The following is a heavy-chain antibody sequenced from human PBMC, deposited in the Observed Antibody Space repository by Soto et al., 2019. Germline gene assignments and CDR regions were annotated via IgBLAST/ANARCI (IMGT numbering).Heavy chain of an antibody. J-gene: IGHJ4*02. CDR3: AKSGYGLQHLDY. D-gene: IGHD5-12*01. CDR1: GFPFSTYA. V-gene: IGHV3-30-3*02. CDR2: ISYDGYKN. Sequence: GGSLRLSCAASGFPFSTYAMHWVRQAPGKGLEWVALISYDGYKNYYAGSVRGRFTISRDNSKNTLYLQMNSLRAEDTAVYYCAKSGYGLQHLDYWGQGTLVTVSS.